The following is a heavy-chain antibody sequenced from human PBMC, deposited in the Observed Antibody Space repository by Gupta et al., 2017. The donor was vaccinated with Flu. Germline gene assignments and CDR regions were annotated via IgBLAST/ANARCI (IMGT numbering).Heavy chain of an antibody. V-gene: IGHV4-34*01. Sequence: QVQLQQSGAGLLKPSETLSLTCAVYGGSFSGYYWSWIRQPPGKGLEWIAEINDGGDTSYHPSLKSRVTISVDTSKNHFSLKLTPVTAADTAVYYYAGGSVGPRLGYWGQGTLVTVSS. D-gene: IGHD6-6*01. CDR3: AGGSVGPRLGY. CDR1: GGSFSGYY. J-gene: IGHJ4*02. CDR2: INDGGDT.